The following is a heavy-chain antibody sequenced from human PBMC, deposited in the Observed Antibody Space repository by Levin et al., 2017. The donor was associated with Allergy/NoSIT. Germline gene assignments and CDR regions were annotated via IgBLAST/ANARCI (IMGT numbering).Heavy chain of an antibody. CDR2: LNPNGGGT. CDR1: GYAFTGYY. D-gene: IGHD5-24*01. V-gene: IGHV1-2*02. CDR3: ARDLADGYNNRAFDV. J-gene: IGHJ3*01. Sequence: GESLKISCKASGYAFTGYYLHWVRQAPGQGLEWVGWLNPNGGGTVYPEKFQGRVTMTSDRSITTAYMELHSVRYDDTAVYYCARDLADGYNNRAFDVWGQGTMITVSS.